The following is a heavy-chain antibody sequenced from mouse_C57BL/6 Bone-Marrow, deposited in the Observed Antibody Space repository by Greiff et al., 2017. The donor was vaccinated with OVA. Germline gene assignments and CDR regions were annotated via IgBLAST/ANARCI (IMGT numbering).Heavy chain of an antibody. CDR2: IRSKSSNYAT. CDR1: GFTFNTYA. V-gene: IGHV10-3*01. J-gene: IGHJ2*01. Sequence: EVQLVESGGGLVQPKGSLKLSCAASGFTFNTYAMHWVRQAPGKGLEWVARIRSKSSNYATYYADSVKDRFTISRDDSQSMLYLQMNNLKTEDTAMYYGVRDGDSSGYGGFDYWGQGTTLTVSS. CDR3: VRDGDSSGYGGFDY. D-gene: IGHD3-2*02.